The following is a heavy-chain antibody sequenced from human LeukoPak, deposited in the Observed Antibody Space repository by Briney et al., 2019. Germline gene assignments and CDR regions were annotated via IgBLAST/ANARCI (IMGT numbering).Heavy chain of an antibody. D-gene: IGHD2-2*01. Sequence: QSGGSLRLSCAASGFTFSNYAMSWVRQAPGKGLEWVSAISDSGGSTYYADSVKGRFTISRDNSKNTLYLQMNSLRAEDTAVYFCASYCSTTNCDLIWGQGTMVTVSS. CDR3: ASYCSTTNCDLI. CDR2: ISDSGGST. CDR1: GFTFSNYA. V-gene: IGHV3-23*01. J-gene: IGHJ3*02.